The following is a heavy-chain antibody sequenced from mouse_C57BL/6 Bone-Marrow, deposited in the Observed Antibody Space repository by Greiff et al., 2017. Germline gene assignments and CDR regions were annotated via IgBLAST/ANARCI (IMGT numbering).Heavy chain of an antibody. J-gene: IGHJ2*01. Sequence: QVQLQQSGPELVKPGASVKISCKASGYAFSSSWMNWVKQRPGKGLEWIGRIYPGDGDTNYNGKFKGKATLTADKSSSTAYMQLSSLTSEDSAVYFSARGVRWLLGFYYWGQGTTRTVSS. V-gene: IGHV1-82*01. D-gene: IGHD2-3*01. CDR3: ARGVRWLLGFYY. CDR2: IYPGDGDT. CDR1: GYAFSSSW.